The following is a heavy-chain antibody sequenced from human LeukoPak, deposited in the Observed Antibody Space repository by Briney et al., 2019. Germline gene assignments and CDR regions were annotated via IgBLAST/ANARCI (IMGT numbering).Heavy chain of an antibody. J-gene: IGHJ6*02. V-gene: IGHV1-18*01. D-gene: IGHD3-3*01. Sequence: VASVKVSCKASGYTFTSYGISWVRQAPGQGLEWMGWISAYNGNTNYAQKLQGRVTMTTDTSTSTAYMELRSLRSDDTAVYYCARVIISQLAIFGVVTPGEYYYYYGMDVWGQGTTVTVSS. CDR1: GYTFTSYG. CDR3: ARVIISQLAIFGVVTPGEYYYYYGMDV. CDR2: ISAYNGNT.